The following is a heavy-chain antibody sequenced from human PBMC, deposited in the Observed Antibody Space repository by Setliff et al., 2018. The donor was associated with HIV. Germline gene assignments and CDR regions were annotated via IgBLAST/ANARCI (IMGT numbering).Heavy chain of an antibody. CDR3: ARGRGPSRFDY. V-gene: IGHV1-69*05. Sequence: ASVKVSCKASGDTFSRYAISWVRQAPGQGLEWMGRIIPIFDASNYAQKFQGRVTITRNTSITTAYMELSSLRSEDTAIYYCARGRGPSRFDYWGQGTLVTVSS. CDR1: GDTFSRYA. J-gene: IGHJ4*01. CDR2: IIPIFDAS.